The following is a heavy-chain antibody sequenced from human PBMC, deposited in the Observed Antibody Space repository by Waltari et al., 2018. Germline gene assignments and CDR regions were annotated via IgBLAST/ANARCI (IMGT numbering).Heavy chain of an antibody. CDR3: ARGGKPRLSGYYYYMDV. CDR1: GYSISSGYY. CDR2: IYHSGST. J-gene: IGHJ6*03. D-gene: IGHD3-16*01. Sequence: QVQLQESGPGLVKPSETLSLTCAVSGYSISSGYYWGWIRQPPGKGLEWIGSIYHSGSTYYNPSLKSRVTISVDTSKNQFSLKLSSVTAADTAVYYCARGGKPRLSGYYYYMDVWGKGTTVTVSS. V-gene: IGHV4-38-2*01.